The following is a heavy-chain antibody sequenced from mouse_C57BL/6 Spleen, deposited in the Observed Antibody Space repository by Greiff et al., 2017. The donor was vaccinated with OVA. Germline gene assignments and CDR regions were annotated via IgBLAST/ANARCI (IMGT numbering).Heavy chain of an antibody. V-gene: IGHV1-52*01. Sequence: QVQLKQPGAELVRPGSSVKLSCKASGYTFTSYWMHWVKQRPIQGLEWIGNIDPSDSETHYNQKFKDKATLTVDKSSSTAYMQLSSLTSEDSAVYYCARRGAIYYGYDGFAYWGQGTLVTVSA. D-gene: IGHD2-2*01. CDR2: IDPSDSET. CDR1: GYTFTSYW. CDR3: ARRGAIYYGYDGFAY. J-gene: IGHJ3*01.